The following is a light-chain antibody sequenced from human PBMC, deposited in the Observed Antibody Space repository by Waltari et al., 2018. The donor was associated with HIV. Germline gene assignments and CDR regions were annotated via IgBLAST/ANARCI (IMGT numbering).Light chain of an antibody. CDR1: SVRPYY. J-gene: IGLJ3*02. CDR3: NSRDDIGHWF. CDR2: GTN. Sequence: SSELTQDPAVSVALGQTVRITCQGDSVRPYYASWYQQKPGQAPVLVFYGTNNRPSGIPDRFSGSTSGDTASLTITGAQAEDEADYYCNSRDDIGHWFFGAGTKVTVL. V-gene: IGLV3-19*01.